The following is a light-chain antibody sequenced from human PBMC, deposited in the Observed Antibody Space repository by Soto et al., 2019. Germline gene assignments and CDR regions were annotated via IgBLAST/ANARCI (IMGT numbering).Light chain of an antibody. Sequence: EIVVTQSPATLSVSPRERVSLSCRASQSVSSNLAWYQQKPGQAPRLLIYGASTRATGIPARFSGSGSGTEFTLTISSLQPDDFATYYCQQYNSYPWPVGQVGKVAIK. V-gene: IGKV3-15*01. CDR2: GAS. J-gene: IGKJ1*01. CDR1: QSVSSN. CDR3: QQYNSYPWP.